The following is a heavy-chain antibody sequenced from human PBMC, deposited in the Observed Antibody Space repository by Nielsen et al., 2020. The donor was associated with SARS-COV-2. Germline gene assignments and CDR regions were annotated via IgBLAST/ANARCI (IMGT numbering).Heavy chain of an antibody. J-gene: IGHJ5*02. D-gene: IGHD3-22*01. CDR3: ARNGVSSGYYH. Sequence: SETLSLTCAVSDGAIRNAGYSWSWIRQPPGKGLEWIGYIYYSGSTYYNPSLKSRVTISVDTSKNQFSLKLSSVTAADTAVYYCARNGVSSGYYHWGQGTLVTVSS. CDR2: IYYSGST. V-gene: IGHV4-31*11. CDR1: DGAIRNAGYS.